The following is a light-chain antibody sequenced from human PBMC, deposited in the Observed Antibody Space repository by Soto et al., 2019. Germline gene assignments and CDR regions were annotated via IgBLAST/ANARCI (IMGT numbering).Light chain of an antibody. Sequence: TVLTQSPATLSLSPGERATLSCRASESVSNSLAWYQHKPGQAPRLLIYNASNRATGIPARFSGSWSGTDFTLTINGLEPEDSAVYYCQQRGNWPPTWTFGQGTKVDIK. CDR1: ESVSNS. CDR3: QQRGNWPPTWT. J-gene: IGKJ1*01. V-gene: IGKV3-11*01. CDR2: NAS.